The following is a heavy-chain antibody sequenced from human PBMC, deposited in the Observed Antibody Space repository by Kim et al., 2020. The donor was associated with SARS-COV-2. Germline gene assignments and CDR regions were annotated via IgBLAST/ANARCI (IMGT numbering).Heavy chain of an antibody. V-gene: IGHV3-30-3*01. D-gene: IGHD3-10*01. CDR2: ISYDGSNK. CDR1: GFTFSSYA. Sequence: GGSLRLSCAASGFTFSSYAMHWVRQAPGKGLEWVAVISYDGSNKYYADSVKGRFTISRDNSKNTLYLQMNSLRAEDTAVYYCTMVRGSGGQGTLVTVSS. J-gene: IGHJ4*02. CDR3: TMVRGS.